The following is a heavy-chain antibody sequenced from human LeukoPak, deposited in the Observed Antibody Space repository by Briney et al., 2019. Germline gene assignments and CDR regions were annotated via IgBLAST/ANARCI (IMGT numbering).Heavy chain of an antibody. J-gene: IGHJ4*02. Sequence: GGSLRLSCAASGFTFSSYEMNWVRQAPGKGLEWVSYISSSGSTIYYADSVKGRFTISRDNSKNTLYLQMNSLRAEDTAVYYCAKDPTLIAAALSEPYYFDYWGQGTLVTVSS. V-gene: IGHV3-48*03. CDR3: AKDPTLIAAALSEPYYFDY. CDR2: ISSSGSTI. CDR1: GFTFSSYE. D-gene: IGHD6-13*01.